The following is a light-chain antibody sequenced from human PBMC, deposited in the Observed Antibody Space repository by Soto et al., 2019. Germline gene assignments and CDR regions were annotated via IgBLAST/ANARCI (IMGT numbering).Light chain of an antibody. Sequence: DIQMTQSPSTLSGSVGERVSITCRASQTISSWLAWYQQKPGKAPKLLIYKASTLKSGVPSRFSGSGSATDFTLTISSLQPEDSAAYYCLQDYNYPFTFGQGTKVDIK. V-gene: IGKV1-5*03. CDR3: LQDYNYPFT. CDR2: KAS. CDR1: QTISSW. J-gene: IGKJ2*01.